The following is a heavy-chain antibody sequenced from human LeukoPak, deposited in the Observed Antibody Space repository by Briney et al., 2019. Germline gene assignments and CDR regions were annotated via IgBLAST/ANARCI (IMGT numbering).Heavy chain of an antibody. CDR2: FYYSGST. CDR3: AGQNIPTPHDY. Sequence: SETLSLTCTVSGASISSSNYYWGWIRQSPGKGLEWIGNFYYSGSTYYNPSLKSRVTISLDTSKNQFSLNLRSVTAADTAVYYCAGQNIPTPHDYWGQGTQVTVSS. D-gene: IGHD2-2*02. V-gene: IGHV4-39*07. CDR1: GASISSSNYY. J-gene: IGHJ4*02.